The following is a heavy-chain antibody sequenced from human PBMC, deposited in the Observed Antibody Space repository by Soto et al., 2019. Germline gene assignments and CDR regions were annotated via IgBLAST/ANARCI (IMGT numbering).Heavy chain of an antibody. CDR1: GGSISSGVYY. J-gene: IGHJ3*02. V-gene: IGHV4-31*03. D-gene: IGHD6-19*01. CDR3: ARGQWLAIRAFDI. CDR2: IYYSGNS. Sequence: PSETLSLTCTVSGGSISSGVYYWSWIRQHPGKGLEWIAYIYYSGNSYYSPSLKSRLTISVDTSKNQFSLNLSSVTAADTAVYYCARGQWLAIRAFDIWGQGTMVTVSS.